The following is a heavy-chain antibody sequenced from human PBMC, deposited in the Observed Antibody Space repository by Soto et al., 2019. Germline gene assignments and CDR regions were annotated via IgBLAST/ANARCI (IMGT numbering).Heavy chain of an antibody. V-gene: IGHV4-61*01. CDR2: IYYSGST. J-gene: IGHJ4*02. D-gene: IGHD2-21*02. Sequence: SETLSLTCTVSGGSVSSGSYYWSWIRQPPGKGLEWIGYIYYSGSTNYNPSLKSRVTISVDTSKNQFSLKLSSVTAADTAVYYCARDSPLRYCGGDCYQGYYFDYWGQGTLVTVSS. CDR3: ARDSPLRYCGGDCYQGYYFDY. CDR1: GGSVSSGSYY.